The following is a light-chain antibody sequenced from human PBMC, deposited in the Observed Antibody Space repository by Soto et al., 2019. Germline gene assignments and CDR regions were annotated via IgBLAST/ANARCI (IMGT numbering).Light chain of an antibody. CDR2: EGD. CDR3: CSYPGTPTLR. V-gene: IGLV2-23*01. Sequence: QSVLTQPASVSGSPGQSITISCTGTNSDIGSFHLVSWYQQHPGKAPKLMIYEGDMRPSGVSNRFSGSKSGNTASLTISGLQAEDEADYYCCSYPGTPTLRFGSGTKVTVL. CDR1: NSDIGSFHL. J-gene: IGLJ1*01.